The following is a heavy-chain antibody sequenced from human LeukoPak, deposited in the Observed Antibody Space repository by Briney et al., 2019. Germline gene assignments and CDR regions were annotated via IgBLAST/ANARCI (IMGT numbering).Heavy chain of an antibody. CDR1: GFTSSSYW. D-gene: IGHD3-3*01. Sequence: GGSLRLSCAVSGFTSSSYWMSWVRQAPGKGLEWVGRIKSKTDGGTTDYAAPVKGRFTISRDDSKNTLYLQMNSLKTEDTAVYYCTTDIMYYDFWSGYYRLDYWGQGTLVTVSS. CDR3: TTDIMYYDFWSGYYRLDY. V-gene: IGHV3-15*01. CDR2: IKSKTDGGTT. J-gene: IGHJ4*02.